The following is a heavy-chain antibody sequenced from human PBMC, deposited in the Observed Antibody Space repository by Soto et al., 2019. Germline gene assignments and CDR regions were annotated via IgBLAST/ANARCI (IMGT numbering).Heavy chain of an antibody. CDR3: ARDIVVVPAAYSDAFDI. CDR1: GGTFSSYA. Sequence: SVKVSCKASGGTFSSYAISWVRQAPGQGLEWMGGIIPIFGTANYAQKFQGRVTITADESTSTAYMELSSLRSEDTAVYYCARDIVVVPAAYSDAFDIWGQGTMVTVSS. D-gene: IGHD2-2*01. V-gene: IGHV1-69*13. J-gene: IGHJ3*02. CDR2: IIPIFGTA.